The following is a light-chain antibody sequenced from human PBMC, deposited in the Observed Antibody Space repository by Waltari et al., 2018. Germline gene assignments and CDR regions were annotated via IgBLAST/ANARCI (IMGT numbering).Light chain of an antibody. J-gene: IGLJ1*01. CDR1: DSDVGAYYF. CDR2: EVS. Sequence: QSALTQPASVSGSPGQSITISCYETDSDVGAYYFFSWYQQHPGKAPHLIFYEVSNRPSGIPNRFSSSKSDNTASLTISGLQAEDEADYYCSSYTTSSSPGVFGTGTRVTVL. V-gene: IGLV2-14*01. CDR3: SSYTTSSSPGV.